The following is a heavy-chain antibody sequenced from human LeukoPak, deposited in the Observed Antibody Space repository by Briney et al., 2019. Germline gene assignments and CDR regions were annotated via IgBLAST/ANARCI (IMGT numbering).Heavy chain of an antibody. Sequence: GGSLRLSCAASGFTFSSYGMHWVRQAPGKGLEWVAVISYDGSNKYYADSVKGRFTISRDNSKNTLYLQMNSLRAKDTAVYYCAKEGYGDYAAFDIWGQGTMVTVSS. CDR2: ISYDGSNK. V-gene: IGHV3-30*18. J-gene: IGHJ3*02. CDR1: GFTFSSYG. D-gene: IGHD4-17*01. CDR3: AKEGYGDYAAFDI.